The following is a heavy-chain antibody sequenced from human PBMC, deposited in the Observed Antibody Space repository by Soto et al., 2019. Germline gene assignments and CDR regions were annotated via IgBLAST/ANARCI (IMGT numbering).Heavy chain of an antibody. J-gene: IGHJ6*02. V-gene: IGHV1-2*04. CDR2: INPNSGGT. Sequence: GASVEVSCKASGCTFIGYYIHWVRQAPGQGLEWMGWINPNSGGTNYAQSFQGWVTMTRDRSTSTAYMELSRLKSDATAVYYCARVGGGLASLGYYGMDVWGQGTTVTVSS. CDR1: GCTFIGYY. D-gene: IGHD3-10*01. CDR3: ARVGGGLASLGYYGMDV.